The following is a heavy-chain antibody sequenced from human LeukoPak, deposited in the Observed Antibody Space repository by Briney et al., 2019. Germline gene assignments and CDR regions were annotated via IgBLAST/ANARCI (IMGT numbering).Heavy chain of an antibody. V-gene: IGHV3-11*01. CDR2: ISSSGSTI. J-gene: IGHJ4*02. Sequence: PGGSLRLSCAASGFTFSDYYMSWIRQAPGKGLEWVSYISSSGSTIYYADSVKGRFTISRDNAKNSLYLQMNSLRAEDTAVYYCARAGRTLRWSPYFDYWGQGTLVTVSS. D-gene: IGHD4-23*01. CDR3: ARAGRTLRWSPYFDY. CDR1: GFTFSDYY.